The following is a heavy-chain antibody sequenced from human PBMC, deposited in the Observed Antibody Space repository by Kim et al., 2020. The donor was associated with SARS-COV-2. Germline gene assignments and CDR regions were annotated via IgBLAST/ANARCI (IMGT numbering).Heavy chain of an antibody. Sequence: YVDSVNGRFTISRDNSKNTLYLQMNSLRAEDTATYYCARSYGSGSYYFDYWGQGTLVTVSS. V-gene: IGHV3-30*01. J-gene: IGHJ4*02. D-gene: IGHD3-10*01. CDR3: ARSYGSGSYYFDY.